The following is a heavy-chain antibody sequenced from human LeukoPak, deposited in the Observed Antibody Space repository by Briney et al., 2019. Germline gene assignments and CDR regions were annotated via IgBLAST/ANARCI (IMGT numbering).Heavy chain of an antibody. CDR1: GGSISSGGYS. CDR3: ASEYPRYYGMDV. J-gene: IGHJ6*02. Sequence: PSETLSLTCAVSGGSISSGGYSWSWIRQPPGKGLEWIGYIYHSGSTYYNPSLKSRVTISVDRSKSQFSLKLSSVTAADTAVYYCASEYPRYYGMDVWGQGTTVTVSS. V-gene: IGHV4-30-2*01. CDR2: IYHSGST.